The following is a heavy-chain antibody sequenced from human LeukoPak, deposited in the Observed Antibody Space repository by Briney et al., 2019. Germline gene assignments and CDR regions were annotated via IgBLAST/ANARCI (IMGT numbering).Heavy chain of an antibody. V-gene: IGHV4-38-2*01. J-gene: IGHJ4*02. Sequence: SETLSLTCAVSGYSVASAYYWGWIRQAPGKGLEWIGCMHHSGSDYYNPSLKSRVTISMDTSKNQFSLNLRFVTAADGAVYYCAGLGYCSSTSCYVQLWGQGTPVTVSS. CDR1: GYSVASAYY. CDR3: AGLGYCSSTSCYVQL. CDR2: MHHSGSD. D-gene: IGHD2-2*01.